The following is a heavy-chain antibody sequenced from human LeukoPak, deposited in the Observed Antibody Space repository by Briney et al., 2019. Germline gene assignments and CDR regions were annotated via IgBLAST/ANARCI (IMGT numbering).Heavy chain of an antibody. CDR2: ITTYTGNT. Sequence: ASVKVSCKASGYTFTSYGITWVRQAPGQGLEWMGWITTYTGNTYYAQNFQGRVTMTADTSTSTAYMEVRSLRSDDTAVYYCARLSPPIASFCSGGTCYSRGFDPWGQGTLVTVSS. CDR1: GYTFTSYG. CDR3: ARLSPPIASFCSGGTCYSRGFDP. D-gene: IGHD2-15*01. J-gene: IGHJ5*02. V-gene: IGHV1-18*01.